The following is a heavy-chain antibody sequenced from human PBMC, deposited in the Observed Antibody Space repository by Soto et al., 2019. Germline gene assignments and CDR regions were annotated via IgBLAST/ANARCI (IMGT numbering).Heavy chain of an antibody. Sequence: ASVKVSCKVSGYTLTELSMHWVRQAPGKGLEWMGGFDPEDGETIYAQKFQGRVTMTEDTSTDTAYMELSSLRSEDTAVYYCATDRAYCGGDCYNGMDVWGQGTTVTVSS. CDR1: GYTLTELS. V-gene: IGHV1-24*01. D-gene: IGHD2-21*02. CDR3: ATDRAYCGGDCYNGMDV. J-gene: IGHJ6*02. CDR2: FDPEDGET.